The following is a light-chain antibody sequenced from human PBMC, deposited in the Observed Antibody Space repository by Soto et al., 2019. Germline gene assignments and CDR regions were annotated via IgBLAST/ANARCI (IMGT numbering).Light chain of an antibody. CDR3: HQFTSYPLT. Sequence: AIQLTQSPSSLSASVGDRVTITCRASQGINSALAWYQQKPGKAPKLLIYDASSLESGVPSRFTGGGSGTDFTLTISSLQPEDFATYYCHQFTSYPLTFGGGTKVEIK. CDR1: QGINSA. J-gene: IGKJ4*01. CDR2: DAS. V-gene: IGKV1-13*02.